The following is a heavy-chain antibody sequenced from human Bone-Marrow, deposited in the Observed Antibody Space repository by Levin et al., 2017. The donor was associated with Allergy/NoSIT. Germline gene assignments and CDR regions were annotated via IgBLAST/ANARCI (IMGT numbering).Heavy chain of an antibody. CDR2: ITPVPGIP. CDR3: VRGGDYGGLEGLLGH. D-gene: IGHD4-23*01. V-gene: IGHV1-69*10. Sequence: SVKVSCKPSGGTSSSYPISWVRQAPGQGLEWMGGITPVPGIPNYAQKFQGRLTITADKSTTTGYMELSSLRSEDTAVYFCVRGGDYGGLEGLLGHWGQGTLVSVSS. J-gene: IGHJ4*02. CDR1: GGTSSSYP.